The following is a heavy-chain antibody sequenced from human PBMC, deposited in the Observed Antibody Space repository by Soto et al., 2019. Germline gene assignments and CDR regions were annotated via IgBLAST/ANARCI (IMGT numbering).Heavy chain of an antibody. CDR2: VHYSGIT. V-gene: IGHV4-59*01. CDR3: AGSSPETGSLAGADY. D-gene: IGHD3-9*01. J-gene: IGHJ4*02. Sequence: SETLSLTCTVSGDSSSSYYWSWIRQPPGKGLEWIGHVHYSGITKYNPSLKSRVAMSVDTSKNQFSLSVTSVTAADTALYFCAGSSPETGSLAGADYWGRG. CDR1: GDSSSSYY.